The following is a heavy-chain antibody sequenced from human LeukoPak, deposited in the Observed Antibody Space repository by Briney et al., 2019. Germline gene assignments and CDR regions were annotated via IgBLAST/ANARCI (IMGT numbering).Heavy chain of an antibody. D-gene: IGHD3-22*01. J-gene: IGHJ4*02. CDR2: INHSGST. CDR1: GGSFSGYY. V-gene: IGHV4-34*01. CDR3: ARSRGDSSGYYYFDY. Sequence: PSETLSLTCAVYGGSFSGYYWSWIRQPPGKGLEWIGEINHSGSTNYSPSLKSRVTISVDTSKNQFSLKLSSVTAADTAVYYCARSRGDSSGYYYFDYWGQGTLVTVSS.